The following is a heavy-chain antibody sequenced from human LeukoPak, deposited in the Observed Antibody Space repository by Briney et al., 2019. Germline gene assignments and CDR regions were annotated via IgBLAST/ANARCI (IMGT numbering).Heavy chain of an antibody. CDR1: GGSISSYY. CDR3: ARVGGSFYGGRIFHY. D-gene: IGHD2/OR15-2a*01. Sequence: SETLSHTCTVSGGSISSYYWGWICQRPGKGMEWIGSVYYKGSTYYIPSLKSRVTISLDTSKNQFSLHLSSVTAADTAMYYCARVGGSFYGGRIFHYWGQGTRVTVSS. V-gene: IGHV4-39*07. CDR2: VYYKGST. J-gene: IGHJ4*02.